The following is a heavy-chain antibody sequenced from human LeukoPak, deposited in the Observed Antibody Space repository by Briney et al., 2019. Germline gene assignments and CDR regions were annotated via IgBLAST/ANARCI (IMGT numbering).Heavy chain of an antibody. J-gene: IGHJ5*02. CDR2: IRSNGGST. V-gene: IGHV3-64D*06. CDR3: VKDSASYYYGSGSPWFDP. CDR1: GFTFSHFA. Sequence: PGGSLRLSCSASGFTFSHFAMHWVRQAPGKGVEYVSGIRSNGGSTYDADSVKGRFTISRDNSKNTSYIQMSSLRAEDTAVYYCVKDSASYYYGSGSPWFDPWGQGTLVTVSS. D-gene: IGHD3-10*01.